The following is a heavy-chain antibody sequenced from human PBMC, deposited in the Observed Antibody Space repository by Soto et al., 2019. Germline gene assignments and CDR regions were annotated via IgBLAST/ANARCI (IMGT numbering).Heavy chain of an antibody. CDR3: AASIFYYGMDV. CDR1: GYTFTNYW. Sequence: GESLKISCKGSGYTFTNYWIGWVRQMPGKGLEWMGIIYPGDSDTKYNPSFQGQVTISADKSITTTYLRWTSLKASDAATYYCAASIFYYGMDVWGQGTTVTVSS. CDR2: IYPGDSDT. V-gene: IGHV5-51*01. J-gene: IGHJ6*02.